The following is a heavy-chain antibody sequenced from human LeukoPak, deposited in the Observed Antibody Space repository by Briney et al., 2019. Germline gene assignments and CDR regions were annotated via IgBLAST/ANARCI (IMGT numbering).Heavy chain of an antibody. Sequence: GGSLRLSCAASGFTFSSYGMHWVRQAPGKGLEWVAFIRYDGSNKYYADSVKGRFTISRDNSKNTLYLQMNSLRAEDTAVYYCAKNYYGSGSYYYYMDVWGKGTTVTISS. CDR1: GFTFSSYG. CDR3: AKNYYGSGSYYYYMDV. J-gene: IGHJ6*03. V-gene: IGHV3-30*02. D-gene: IGHD3-10*01. CDR2: IRYDGSNK.